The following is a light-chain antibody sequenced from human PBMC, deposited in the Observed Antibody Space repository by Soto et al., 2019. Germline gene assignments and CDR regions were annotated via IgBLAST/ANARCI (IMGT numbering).Light chain of an antibody. CDR2: EDN. CDR1: SGSIASNY. J-gene: IGLJ3*02. Sequence: NFMLTQPHSVSESPGKTVTISCTPSSGSIASNYVQWYQQRPGSSPTTVIYEDNQRPSGVPDRFSGSIDSSSNSASLTISGLKTEDEADYYCQSYHSSNHWVFGGGTKLTVL. V-gene: IGLV6-57*01. CDR3: QSYHSSNHWV.